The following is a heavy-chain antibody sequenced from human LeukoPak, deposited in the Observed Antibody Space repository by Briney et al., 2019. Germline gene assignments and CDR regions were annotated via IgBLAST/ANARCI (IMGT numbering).Heavy chain of an antibody. CDR3: ATHPNDYVWGSYRYTPLDY. CDR2: FDPEDGET. V-gene: IGHV1-24*01. J-gene: IGHJ4*02. D-gene: IGHD3-16*02. Sequence: GASVKVSCKVSGYTLTELSMHWVRQAPGKGLEWMGGFDPEDGETIYAQKFQGRVTMTEDTSTDTAYMELSSLRSEDTAVYYCATHPNDYVWGSYRYTPLDYWGQGTLVTVSS. CDR1: GYTLTELS.